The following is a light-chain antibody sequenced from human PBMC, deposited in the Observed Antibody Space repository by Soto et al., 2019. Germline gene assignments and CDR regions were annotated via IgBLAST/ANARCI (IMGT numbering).Light chain of an antibody. CDR1: SSNIRGNS. CDR2: DDD. Sequence: QPVLTQPPSVSAAPGQRVTISCSGSSSNIRGNSVSWYQQLPGTAPKLLIYDDDKRPSGIPDRFSGSKSGTSATLGITGFQTGDEADYYCRSWDSSLSAYVFGTGTKFTV. J-gene: IGLJ1*01. V-gene: IGLV1-51*01. CDR3: RSWDSSLSAYV.